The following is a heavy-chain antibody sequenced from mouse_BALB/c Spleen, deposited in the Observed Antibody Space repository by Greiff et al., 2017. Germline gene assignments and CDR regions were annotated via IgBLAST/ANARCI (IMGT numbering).Heavy chain of an antibody. D-gene: IGHD1-1*01. V-gene: IGHV5-17*02. CDR3: ARRGYYGSSYDHYAMDY. CDR2: ISSGSSTI. CDR1: GFTFSSFG. Sequence: EVQGVESGGGLVQPGGSRKLSCAASGFTFSSFGMHWVRQAPEKGLEWVAYISSGSSTIYYADTVKGRFTISRDNPKNTLFLQMTSLRSEDTAMYYCARRGYYGSSYDHYAMDYWGQGTSVTVSS. J-gene: IGHJ4*01.